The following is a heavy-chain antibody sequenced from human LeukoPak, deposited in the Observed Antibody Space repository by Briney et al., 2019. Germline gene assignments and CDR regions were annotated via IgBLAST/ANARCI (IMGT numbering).Heavy chain of an antibody. V-gene: IGHV1-69-2*01. CDR1: GYTFTDYY. Sequence: VKISCKVSGYTFTDYYIHWVQPAPGKGVEWMGLVYLEDGETKYAEKFQGGVTITPDTPTNTPYMELYTLRSEDTAVYYCATDPFDSSGHDAFDIWGQGTMVTVSS. D-gene: IGHD3-22*01. CDR3: ATDPFDSSGHDAFDI. J-gene: IGHJ3*02. CDR2: VYLEDGET.